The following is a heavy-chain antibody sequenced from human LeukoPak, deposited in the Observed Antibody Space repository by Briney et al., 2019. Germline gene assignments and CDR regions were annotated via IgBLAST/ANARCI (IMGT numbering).Heavy chain of an antibody. CDR1: GFTFSSYA. Sequence: GRSLRLSCAASGFTFSSYAMHWVRQAPGKGLEWVAVISYDGSNKYYADSVKGRFTISRDNSKNTLYLQMNSLRAEDTAVYYCAKLVVPAAMNGAVDPWGQGTLVTVSS. CDR2: ISYDGSNK. D-gene: IGHD2-2*01. J-gene: IGHJ5*02. V-gene: IGHV3-30*04. CDR3: AKLVVPAAMNGAVDP.